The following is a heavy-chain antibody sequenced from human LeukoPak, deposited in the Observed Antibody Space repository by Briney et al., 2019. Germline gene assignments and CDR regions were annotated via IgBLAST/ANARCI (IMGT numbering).Heavy chain of an antibody. CDR3: ARDGRCGGDCYAS. V-gene: IGHV3-21*01. J-gene: IGHJ4*02. Sequence: GGSLRLSCAASGFTFSSYAMSWVRQAPGKGLEWVSIISSSSSYIYYADSVKGRFTISRDNAKNALYLQMNSLRVEDTAVYYCARDGRCGGDCYASWGQGTLVTVPS. D-gene: IGHD2-21*02. CDR2: ISSSSSYI. CDR1: GFTFSSYA.